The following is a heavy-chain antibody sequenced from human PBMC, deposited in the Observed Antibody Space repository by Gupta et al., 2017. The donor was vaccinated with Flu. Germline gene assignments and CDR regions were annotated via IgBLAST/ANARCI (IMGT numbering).Heavy chain of an antibody. CDR3: ARDRWELKRLQFYYYGMDV. D-gene: IGHD1-26*01. CDR2: IYYSGST. CDR1: GGSIRRGGYY. V-gene: IGHV4-31*03. J-gene: IGHJ6*02. Sequence: LTCTVSGGSIRRGGYYWSWIRHQPGKGLEWIGNIYYSGSTYYTPSLKRRVTISVDTSQNQFSLKLSSVTAADTAVDYCARDRWELKRLQFYYYGMDVWGPGATVTVS.